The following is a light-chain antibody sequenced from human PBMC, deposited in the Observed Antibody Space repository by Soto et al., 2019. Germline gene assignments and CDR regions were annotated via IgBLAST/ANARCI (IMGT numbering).Light chain of an antibody. CDR2: DAS. Sequence: DIQMTQSPSTLSASVGDRVTITCRASQSITRSLAWYQQKLGKAPKLLIYDASSLQIGVPSRFSGSGSGTEFILTINSLQPDEFATYCCQHYNSYSEAFGQGTKVDIK. J-gene: IGKJ1*01. CDR1: QSITRS. V-gene: IGKV1-5*01. CDR3: QHYNSYSEA.